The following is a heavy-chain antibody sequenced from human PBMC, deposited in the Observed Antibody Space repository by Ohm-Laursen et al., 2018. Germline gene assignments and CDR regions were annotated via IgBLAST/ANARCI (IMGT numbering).Heavy chain of an antibody. J-gene: IGHJ5*02. CDR2: IHNSGST. CDR3: ARGIRITMIVVVIWFDP. CDR1: GGSISSYY. D-gene: IGHD3-22*01. V-gene: IGHV4-59*12. Sequence: SETLSLTCAVSGGSISSYYWSWVRQPPGKGLEWIGYIHNSGSTNYNPSLKSRVTISVDTSKNQFSLKLSSVTAADTAVYYCARGIRITMIVVVIWFDPWGQGTLVTVSS.